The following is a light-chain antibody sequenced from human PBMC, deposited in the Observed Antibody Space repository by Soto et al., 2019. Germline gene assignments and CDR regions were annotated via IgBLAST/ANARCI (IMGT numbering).Light chain of an antibody. CDR2: VAS. CDR1: QSINNY. V-gene: IGKV1-39*01. J-gene: IGKJ4*01. CDR3: QQSSSTPQT. Sequence: DIQMTQSPSSLSASVGDRVTITCRASQSINNYLSWYQQKPGKTPKLLINVASTLQSGVPSRFSVCGSGTDFTLAISSLQPEDFATYYCQQSSSTPQTFGGGTGVEIK.